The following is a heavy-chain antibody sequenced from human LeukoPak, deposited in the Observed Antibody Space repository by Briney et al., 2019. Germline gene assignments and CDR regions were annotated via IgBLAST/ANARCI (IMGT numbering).Heavy chain of an antibody. CDR1: GYTFTSYY. V-gene: IGHV1-46*01. J-gene: IGHJ4*02. CDR3: ARLKRAIFGVLWFGEYYFDY. CDR2: INPSGGST. D-gene: IGHD3-10*01. Sequence: ASVKVSCKASGYTFTSYYMHWVRQAPGQGLEWMGIINPSGGSTSYAQKFQGRVTMTRDTSTSTVYMELSSLRSEGTAVYYCARLKRAIFGVLWFGEYYFDYWGQGTLVTVSS.